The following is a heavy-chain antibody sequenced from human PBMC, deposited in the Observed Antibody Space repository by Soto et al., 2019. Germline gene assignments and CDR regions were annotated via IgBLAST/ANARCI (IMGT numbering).Heavy chain of an antibody. V-gene: IGHV3-11*01. D-gene: IGHD3-3*01. CDR3: ARLDYDFWSGPGGFDP. CDR2: ISSSVSTI. J-gene: IGHJ5*02. CDR1: GFTFSDYY. Sequence: PGGSLTLSGAASGFTFSDYYMSWIRQAPGKGLEWVSYISSSVSTIYYADSVKGRFTISRDNAKNSLYLQMNSLRAEDTAVYYCARLDYDFWSGPGGFDPWGQGTLVTVSS.